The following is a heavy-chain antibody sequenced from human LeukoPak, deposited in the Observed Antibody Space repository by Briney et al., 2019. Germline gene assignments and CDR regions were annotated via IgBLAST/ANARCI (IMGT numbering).Heavy chain of an antibody. CDR2: VYTSGST. J-gene: IGHJ4*02. CDR3: ARVNREMATITP. V-gene: IGHV4-61*02. CDR1: GGSIRSGSYY. Sequence: SETLSLTCTVSGGSIRSGSYYWSWIRQAAGKGLEWIGRVYTSGSTNYNPSLESRVTISVDTSKNQFSLNLSSVTAADTAVYYCARVNREMATITPWGQGTLVTVSS. D-gene: IGHD5-24*01.